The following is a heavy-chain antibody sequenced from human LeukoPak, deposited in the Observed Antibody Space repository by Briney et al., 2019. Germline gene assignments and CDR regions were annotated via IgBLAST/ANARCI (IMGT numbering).Heavy chain of an antibody. CDR1: GGSLSSYY. Sequence: PSETLSLTCTVSGGSLSSYYWSWIRQPPGKGLEWIGYIYYSGSTNYNPSLRSRVTISVDTSKNQFSLKLSSVTAADTAVYYCARVRCSSTSCYKEDAFDIWGQGTMVTVSS. CDR2: IYYSGST. D-gene: IGHD2-2*02. J-gene: IGHJ3*02. CDR3: ARVRCSSTSCYKEDAFDI. V-gene: IGHV4-59*01.